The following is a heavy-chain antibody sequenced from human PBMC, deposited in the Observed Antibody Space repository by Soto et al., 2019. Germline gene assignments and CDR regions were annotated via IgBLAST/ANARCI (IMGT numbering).Heavy chain of an antibody. D-gene: IGHD5-12*01. CDR3: ARGGVATIFGDS. J-gene: IGHJ4*02. V-gene: IGHV3-48*02. Sequence: GSLSLSCAASGFTFSRYSMNWVRQAPGKGLEWLSYIDSSSKTIYYADSVKGRFIISRDNAKNSLYLQMNSLRDEDTAVYHCARGGVATIFGDSWGQGTLVTVSS. CDR2: IDSSSKTI. CDR1: GFTFSRYS.